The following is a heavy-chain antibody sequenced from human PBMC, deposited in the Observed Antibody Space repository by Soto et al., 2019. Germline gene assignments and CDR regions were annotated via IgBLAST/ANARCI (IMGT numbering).Heavy chain of an antibody. D-gene: IGHD2-8*01. CDR2: IRSKAYGGTT. J-gene: IGHJ4*02. Sequence: EVQLVESGGGLVQPGRSLRLSCTASGFTFGDYAMSWVRQAPGKGLEWVVLIRSKAYGGTTEYAASVKGRFTISRDDSKSIAYLQMNSLKTEDTAVYYCTAGKLYPSLDFDYWGQGTLVTVSS. CDR3: TAGKLYPSLDFDY. V-gene: IGHV3-49*04. CDR1: GFTFGDYA.